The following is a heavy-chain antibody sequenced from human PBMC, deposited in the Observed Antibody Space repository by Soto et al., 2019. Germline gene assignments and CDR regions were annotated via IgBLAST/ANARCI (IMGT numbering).Heavy chain of an antibody. D-gene: IGHD3-22*01. Sequence: ASVKVSCKASGGTFSSYTISWVRQAPGQGLEWMGRIIPILGIANYAQKFQGRVTITADKSTSTAYMELSSLRSEDTAVYYCASHYDSSGYYYRGLDYWGQGTLVTVSS. CDR2: IIPILGIA. V-gene: IGHV1-69*02. CDR3: ASHYDSSGYYYRGLDY. J-gene: IGHJ4*02. CDR1: GGTFSSYT.